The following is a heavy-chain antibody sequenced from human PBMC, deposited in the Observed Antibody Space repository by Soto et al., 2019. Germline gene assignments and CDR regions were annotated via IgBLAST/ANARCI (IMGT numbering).Heavy chain of an antibody. CDR1: GGSISNVNDC. CDR2: IYSGGSI. CDR3: ARGPSGDKVYY. D-gene: IGHD7-27*01. J-gene: IGHJ4*02. V-gene: IGHV4-30-4*01. Sequence: QVQLQESGPGLVKTSETLSLTCIVSGGSISNVNDCWSWIRQRPDKGLEWIGHIYSGGSIYNNPSLTSRVTISVDTSKIQCSLQLSSVRAAYTAVYYCARGPSGDKVYYWGQGTLVTVSS.